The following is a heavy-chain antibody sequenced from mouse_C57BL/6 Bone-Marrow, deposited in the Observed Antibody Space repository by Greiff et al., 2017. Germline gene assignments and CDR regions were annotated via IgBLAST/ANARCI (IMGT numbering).Heavy chain of an antibody. CDR3: ARTSITTVAYAMDY. Sequence: VKQRPGQGLEWIGNIYPSDSETHYNQKFKDKATLTVDKSSSTAYMQLSSLTSEDSAVYYCARTSITTVAYAMDYWGQGTSVTVSS. D-gene: IGHD1-1*01. V-gene: IGHV1-61*01. CDR2: IYPSDSET. J-gene: IGHJ4*01.